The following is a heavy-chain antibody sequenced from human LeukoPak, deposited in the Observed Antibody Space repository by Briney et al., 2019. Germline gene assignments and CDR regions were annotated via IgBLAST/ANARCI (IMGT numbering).Heavy chain of an antibody. CDR2: ISYDGSNK. J-gene: IGHJ4*02. D-gene: IGHD6-19*01. Sequence: GRSLRLSCAASGFTFSSYGMHWVRQAPGKGLEWVAVISYDGSNKYYADSVKGRFTISRDNSKNTLYLQMNSLRAEDTAVYYCAKDLRRVAGPGYWGQGTLVTVSS. V-gene: IGHV3-30*18. CDR3: AKDLRRVAGPGY. CDR1: GFTFSSYG.